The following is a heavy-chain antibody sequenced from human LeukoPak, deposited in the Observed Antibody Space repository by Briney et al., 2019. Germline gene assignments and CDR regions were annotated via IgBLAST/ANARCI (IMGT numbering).Heavy chain of an antibody. CDR2: INPKSGGT. CDR1: GYTFTSYD. CDR3: ARERGYYFDF. J-gene: IGHJ4*02. Sequence: GASVKVSCKASGYTFTSYDINWVRQAPGQGLEWMGRINPKSGGTNYAQKFQGRITMTRDTSISTAYLELSRLRSDDTAVYFCARERGYYFDFWGQGTLVTVSS. V-gene: IGHV1-2*06. D-gene: IGHD3-10*01.